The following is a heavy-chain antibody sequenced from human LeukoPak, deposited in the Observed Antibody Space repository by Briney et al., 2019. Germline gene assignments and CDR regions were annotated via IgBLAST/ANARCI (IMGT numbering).Heavy chain of an antibody. CDR2: INWSGGST. Sequence: PGGSLRLSCAASGFTFDDYGMSWVRQAPGKGLEGVSGINWSGGSTGYADSVKGRFTISRDNAKNSLYLQMNSLRAEDTALYYCASTPDYYMDVWGKGTTVTVSS. CDR3: ASTPDYYMDV. J-gene: IGHJ6*03. CDR1: GFTFDDYG. V-gene: IGHV3-20*04.